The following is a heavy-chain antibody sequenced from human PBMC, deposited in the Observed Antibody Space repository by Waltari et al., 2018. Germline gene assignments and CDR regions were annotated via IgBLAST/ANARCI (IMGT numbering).Heavy chain of an antibody. CDR3: ARSPLGITIFGADAFDI. CDR2: IYHSGST. CDR1: GGSISSGGYY. Sequence: QVQLQESGPGLVKPSQTLSLTCTVSGGSISSGGYYWSWIRQHPGKGLEWIGYIYHSGSTYYNPSLKSRVTISVDRSKNQFSLKLSSVTAADTAVYYCARSPLGITIFGADAFDIWGQGTMVTVSS. J-gene: IGHJ3*02. V-gene: IGHV4-31*03. D-gene: IGHD3-3*01.